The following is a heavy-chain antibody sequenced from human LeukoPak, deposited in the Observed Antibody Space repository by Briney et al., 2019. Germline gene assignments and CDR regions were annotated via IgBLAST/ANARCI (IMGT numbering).Heavy chain of an antibody. CDR2: ILSDGTNK. J-gene: IGHJ3*02. CDR1: GFPFSVSA. CDR3: ARTGESHAFDI. D-gene: IGHD1-26*01. Sequence: GRSLRLSCAASGFPFSVSAMHWVRQAPGKGLEWVTLILSDGTNKYYTDSVKGRFTISRDNSKKTLYLEMNSLRVEDTAVYYCARTGESHAFDIWGQGTMVTVSS. V-gene: IGHV3-30*04.